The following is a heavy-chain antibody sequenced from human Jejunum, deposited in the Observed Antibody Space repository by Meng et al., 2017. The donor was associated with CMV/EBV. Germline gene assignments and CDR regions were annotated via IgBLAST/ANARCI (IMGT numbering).Heavy chain of an antibody. D-gene: IGHD2-15*01. Sequence: KASGYNFPTYGITWVRKAPGQGLEWMGWITDYNGKTNYAQKFQGRVSMTTDTSTTTAYLELGSLRSDDTAVYYCARVVVATQVNWFGPWGQGTLVTVSS. CDR3: ARVVVATQVNWFGP. CDR1: GYNFPTYG. J-gene: IGHJ5*02. V-gene: IGHV1-18*01. CDR2: ITDYNGKT.